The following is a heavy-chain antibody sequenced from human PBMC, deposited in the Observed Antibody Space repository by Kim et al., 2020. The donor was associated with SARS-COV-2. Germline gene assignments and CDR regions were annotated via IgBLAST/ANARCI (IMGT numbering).Heavy chain of an antibody. J-gene: IGHJ4*02. D-gene: IGHD3-16*02. CDR1: GGSISSSPYY. Sequence: SETLSLTCTLSGGSISSSPYYWAWIRQPPGKGLEWIGSLYYSGSTYYKSSLKSRVTIYVDTSKNQFSLKLSSVTAADTAVYYCARQLSLFDYWGQGTLVTVSS. CDR2: LYYSGST. CDR3: ARQLSLFDY. V-gene: IGHV4-39*01.